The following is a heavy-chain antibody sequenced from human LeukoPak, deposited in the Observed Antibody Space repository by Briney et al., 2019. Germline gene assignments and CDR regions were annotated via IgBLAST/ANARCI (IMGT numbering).Heavy chain of an antibody. CDR1: GYSISSGYY. Sequence: PSETLSLTCTVSGYSISSGYYWSWIRQPPGKGLEWIGYIYYSGSTNYNPSLKSRVTISVDTSKNQFSLKLSSVTAADTAVYYCARDLRTSSSWYRTPSYWFDPWGQGTLVTVSS. CDR3: ARDLRTSSSWYRTPSYWFDP. CDR2: IYYSGST. V-gene: IGHV4-61*01. D-gene: IGHD6-13*01. J-gene: IGHJ5*02.